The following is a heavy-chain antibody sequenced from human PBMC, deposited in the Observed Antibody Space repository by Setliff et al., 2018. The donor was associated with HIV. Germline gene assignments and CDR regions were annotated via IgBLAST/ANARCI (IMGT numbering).Heavy chain of an antibody. CDR3: ARWVEYISSSGPLYYNYYMDV. Sequence: SVKVSCKISGYTLTEVSMHWVRQAPGQGLEWMGGLIPIFGAANYAQRFQGRVTITADESTSTAYMELSSLRSEDTAVYYCARWVEYISSSGPLYYNYYMDVWGKGTTVTVSS. V-gene: IGHV1-69*13. J-gene: IGHJ6*03. CDR1: GYTLTEVS. D-gene: IGHD6-6*01. CDR2: LIPIFGAA.